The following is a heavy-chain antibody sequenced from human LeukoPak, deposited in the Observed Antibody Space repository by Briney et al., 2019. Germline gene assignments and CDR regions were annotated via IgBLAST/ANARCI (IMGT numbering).Heavy chain of an antibody. CDR1: GGSISSYY. D-gene: IGHD4-23*01. CDR2: IYNSGGT. Sequence: SETLSLTCTVSGGSISSYYWSWNRQPPGKGLEWIGNIYNSGGTNYNPSLKSRVTTSVDTSKNQFSLKLTSVTAADTAVYYCARYRGNSNGGFDPWGQGTLVTVSS. V-gene: IGHV4-59*01. CDR3: ARYRGNSNGGFDP. J-gene: IGHJ5*02.